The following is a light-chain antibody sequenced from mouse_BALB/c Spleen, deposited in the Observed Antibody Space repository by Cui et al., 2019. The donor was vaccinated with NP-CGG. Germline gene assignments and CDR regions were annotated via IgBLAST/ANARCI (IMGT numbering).Light chain of an antibody. V-gene: IGLV1*01. Sequence: QAVVTQESALTTSPGETVPLTCRSSTGAVTTSNYANWVQEKPDHLFTGLIGGTNNRAPGVPDRFSGSLIGDKAALTITGAQTEDEAIYFCALWYSNHWVFGGGTKLTVL. CDR3: ALWYSNHWV. CDR1: TGAVTTSNY. CDR2: GTN. J-gene: IGLJ1*01.